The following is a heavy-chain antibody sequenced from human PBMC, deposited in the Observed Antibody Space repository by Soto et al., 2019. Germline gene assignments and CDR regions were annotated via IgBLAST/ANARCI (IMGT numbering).Heavy chain of an antibody. J-gene: IGHJ4*02. CDR2: ISWNSGSI. Sequence: EVQLVESGGGLVQPGRSLRLSCAASGFTFDDYAMHWVRQAPGKGLEWVSGISWNSGSIGYADSVKGRFTISRDNAKNSLYLQMNSLRAEDTALYYCAKDMGDSGSYLNYFDYWGQGTLVTVSS. CDR1: GFTFDDYA. D-gene: IGHD1-26*01. CDR3: AKDMGDSGSYLNYFDY. V-gene: IGHV3-9*01.